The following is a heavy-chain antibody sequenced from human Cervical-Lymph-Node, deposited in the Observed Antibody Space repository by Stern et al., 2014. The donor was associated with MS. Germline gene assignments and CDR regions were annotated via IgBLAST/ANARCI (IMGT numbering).Heavy chain of an antibody. Sequence: QMQLVQSGAEVKKPGSSVKVSCTASGDTFSSYAINWVRQVPGQGLEWMGGITPVFGTTNYAQKFQGRVTITADKSTNTAYMELMTLRSEDTAVYYGARGGGLVGYLDYWGQGTLVSVSS. D-gene: IGHD1-26*01. V-gene: IGHV1-69*06. CDR1: GDTFSSYA. J-gene: IGHJ4*02. CDR2: ITPVFGTT. CDR3: ARGGGLVGYLDY.